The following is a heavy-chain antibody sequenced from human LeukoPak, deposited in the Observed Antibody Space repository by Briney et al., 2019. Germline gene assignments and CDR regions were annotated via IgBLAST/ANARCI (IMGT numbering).Heavy chain of an antibody. D-gene: IGHD3-9*01. J-gene: IGHJ4*02. CDR3: ARDLTHRLSDILTPHDY. V-gene: IGHV1-46*01. Sequence: ASVKVSCKASGYTFTSYYMHWVRQAPGQGLEWMGIINPSGGSTSYAQKFQGRVTMTRDTSTSTVYMELSSLRSEDTAVYYCARDLTHRLSDILTPHDYWGQGTLVTVSS. CDR1: GYTFTSYY. CDR2: INPSGGST.